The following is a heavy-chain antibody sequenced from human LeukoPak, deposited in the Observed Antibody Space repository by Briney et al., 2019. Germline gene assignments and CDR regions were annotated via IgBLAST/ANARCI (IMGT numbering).Heavy chain of an antibody. CDR2: ISGSGGST. CDR3: AKGHRDCTSTSCYNRFDY. D-gene: IGHD2-2*02. Sequence: GGSLRLSCAASGFTFSSYAMTWVRQAPGKGLEWVSAISGSGGSTYYTESVKGRFTISRDNSKNTLYLQMNSLRAEDTAVYYCAKGHRDCTSTSCYNRFDYWGQGTLVTVSS. J-gene: IGHJ4*02. V-gene: IGHV3-23*01. CDR1: GFTFSSYA.